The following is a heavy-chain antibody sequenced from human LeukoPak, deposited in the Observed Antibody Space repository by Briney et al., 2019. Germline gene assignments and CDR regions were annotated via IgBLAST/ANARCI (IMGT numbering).Heavy chain of an antibody. Sequence: PSETLSLTCTVSGVSISSSYWSWIRQPAGKGLEWIGRIFSSGSTDYNSSVKGRITMSVDTSNNQFSLKLSSVTAADTAVYYCVRVAVEANWFDPWGQGTLVTVSS. V-gene: IGHV4-4*07. J-gene: IGHJ5*02. D-gene: IGHD6-19*01. CDR3: VRVAVEANWFDP. CDR1: GVSISSSY. CDR2: IFSSGST.